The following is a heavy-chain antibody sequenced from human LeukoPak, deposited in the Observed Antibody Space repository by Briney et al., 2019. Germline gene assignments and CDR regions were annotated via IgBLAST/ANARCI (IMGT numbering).Heavy chain of an antibody. CDR2: INHSGNT. Sequence: SETLSLTCAVYGGSFSGYYWSWIRQPPGKGLEWIGEINHSGNTNYNPSLKSRVTISVDTSKNQFSLKLSSVTAADTAVYYCARGNYVWGSYRFFDYWGQGTLVTVSS. CDR1: GGSFSGYY. V-gene: IGHV4-34*01. J-gene: IGHJ4*02. CDR3: ARGNYVWGSYRFFDY. D-gene: IGHD3-16*02.